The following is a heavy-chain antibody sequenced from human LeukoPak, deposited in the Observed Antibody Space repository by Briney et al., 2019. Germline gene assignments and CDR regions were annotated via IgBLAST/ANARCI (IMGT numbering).Heavy chain of an antibody. CDR2: IIPIFGTA. CDR3: ARDLLDQHTLVHYDRGVNFDY. D-gene: IGHD3-22*01. CDR1: GGTFRSYA. V-gene: IGHV1-69*05. J-gene: IGHJ4*02. Sequence: SVKVSCKASGGTFRSYAISWVRQAPGQGLEWTGGIIPIFGTANYAQKFQGRVTITTDESTSTAYMELSSLRSEDTAVYYCARDLLDQHTLVHYDRGVNFDYWGQGTLVTVSS.